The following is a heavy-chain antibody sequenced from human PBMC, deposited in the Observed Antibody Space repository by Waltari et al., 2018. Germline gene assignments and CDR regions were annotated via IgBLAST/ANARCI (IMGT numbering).Heavy chain of an antibody. CDR1: GFTFGDYY. CDR3: ARAGLPAAHIDY. Sequence: QVQLAESGGGLVKPGGSLRLSCAGSGFTFGDYYMGWICQAPGKGLEWVSFISSSGATTYYADSVKDRFTISRDNSNNSVSLQMHSLRVEDTAVYYCARAGLPAAHIDYWGQGTLVTVSS. J-gene: IGHJ4*02. V-gene: IGHV3-11*04. CDR2: ISSSGATT. D-gene: IGHD2-2*01.